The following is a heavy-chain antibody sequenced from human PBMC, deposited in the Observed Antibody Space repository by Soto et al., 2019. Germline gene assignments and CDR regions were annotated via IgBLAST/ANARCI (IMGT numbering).Heavy chain of an antibody. CDR2: ISAYNVNT. CDR3: ARERGVVVVPAAIAPNTWFDP. CDR1: GYTFTNSG. D-gene: IGHD2-2*01. V-gene: IGHV1-18*01. J-gene: IGHJ5*02. Sequence: GASVKVSCKASGYTFTNSGISWVRQAPGQGLEWMGWISAYNVNTNYAQKLQGRVTMTTDTSTSTAYMELSSLRSEDTAVYYCARERGVVVVPAAIAPNTWFDPWGQGTLVTSPQ.